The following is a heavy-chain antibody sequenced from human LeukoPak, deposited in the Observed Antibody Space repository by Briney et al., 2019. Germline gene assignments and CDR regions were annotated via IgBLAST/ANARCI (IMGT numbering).Heavy chain of an antibody. CDR2: ISGSGGST. D-gene: IGHD3-3*01. V-gene: IGHV3-23*01. CDR3: AKVGPYYDFWSGYYTGRVY. CDR1: GFTFSSYA. Sequence: GGSLRLSCAASGFTFSSYAMSLVRQAPGKGLEWVSAISGSGGSTYYADSVKGRFTISRDNSKDTLYLQMNSLRAEDTAVYYCAKVGPYYDFWSGYYTGRVYWGQGTLVTVSS. J-gene: IGHJ4*02.